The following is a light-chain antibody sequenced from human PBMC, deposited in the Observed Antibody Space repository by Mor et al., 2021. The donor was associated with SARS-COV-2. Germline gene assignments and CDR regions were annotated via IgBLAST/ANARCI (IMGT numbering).Light chain of an antibody. CDR1: QSVLYSSNNKNY. Sequence: TINCKSSQSVLYSSNNKNYLAWYQQKPGQPPKLLIYWASTRESGVPDRFSGSGSGTDFTLTISSLQAEDVAVYYCQQYYSTPLTFGGGTKV. CDR3: QQYYSTPLT. J-gene: IGKJ4*01. V-gene: IGKV4-1*01. CDR2: WAS.